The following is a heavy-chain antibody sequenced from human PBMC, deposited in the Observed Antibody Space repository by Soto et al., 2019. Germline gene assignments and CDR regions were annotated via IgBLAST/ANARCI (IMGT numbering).Heavy chain of an antibody. D-gene: IGHD5-18*01. CDR2: ISNSGIT. J-gene: IGHJ6*02. V-gene: IGHV4-59*11. Sequence: SATRSLSCPVSGDSISGHYGSWVRHTPGKGLEWIGYISNSGITNYNPSRKSRFTISVGTSKNQCSLTLSSVTAADTAIYYCAIAYNYPSQFGMDVWGQGTKVTVSS. CDR1: GDSISGHY. CDR3: AIAYNYPSQFGMDV.